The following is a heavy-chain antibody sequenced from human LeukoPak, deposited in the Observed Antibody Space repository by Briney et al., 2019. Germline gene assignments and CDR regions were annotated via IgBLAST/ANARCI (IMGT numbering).Heavy chain of an antibody. D-gene: IGHD2-2*01. V-gene: IGHV3-30*18. CDR3: AKPYGSRDPNFDH. CDR2: ISYDGSNK. CDR1: GFTFSGAT. J-gene: IGHJ4*02. Sequence: PGGSLRLSCAASGFTFSGATMHWVRQAPGKGLEWVAVISYDGSNKYYADSVKGRFTISRDNSKDTLYLQMNTLRVEDTAVYYCAKPYGSRDPNFDHWGQGTLVTVSS.